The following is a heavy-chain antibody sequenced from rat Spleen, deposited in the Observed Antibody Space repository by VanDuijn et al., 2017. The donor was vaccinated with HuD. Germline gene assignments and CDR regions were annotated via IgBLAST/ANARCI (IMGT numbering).Heavy chain of an antibody. CDR2: IWIDGNT. Sequence: QVQLMESGPGLVQPSETLSLTCTVSGFSLTSYHVSWVRQPPGTGLEWMGVIWIDGNTGYNSFFKSRLSISRDISKSQIFLKMNNLQTEDTATYYCARDRTGPFDYWGQGVKVTVSS. D-gene: IGHD4-2*01. CDR1: GFSLTSYH. J-gene: IGHJ2*01. V-gene: IGHV2-32*01. CDR3: ARDRTGPFDY.